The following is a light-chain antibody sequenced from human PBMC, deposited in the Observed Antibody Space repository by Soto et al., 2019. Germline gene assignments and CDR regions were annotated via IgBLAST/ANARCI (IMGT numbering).Light chain of an antibody. CDR3: GTWDTSLSAVV. V-gene: IGLV1-51*01. CDR1: SSNIENNY. Sequence: QSVLTQPPSVSAAPGQKVTISCSGSSSNIENNYVSWYQQLPGTAPKLLIYDNNKRPSAIPDRFSGSKSGTSATLDITGRQNGDEDDYYCGTWDTSLSAVVFGGGTKLTVL. CDR2: DNN. J-gene: IGLJ2*01.